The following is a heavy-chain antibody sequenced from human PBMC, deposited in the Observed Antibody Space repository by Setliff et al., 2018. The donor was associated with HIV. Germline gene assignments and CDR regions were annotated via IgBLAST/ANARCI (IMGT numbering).Heavy chain of an antibody. CDR3: ARGPLPGGWYVYFDY. CDR2: MNPNSGNT. Sequence: ASVKVSCKASGYTFTSYDINWVRQATGQGLEWMGWMNPNSGNTGYAQKFQGRVTMTRNTSISTAYMELSSLRSEDTAVYYCARGPLPGGWYVYFDYWGRGTLVTVSS. D-gene: IGHD6-19*01. V-gene: IGHV1-8*02. CDR1: GYTFTSYD. J-gene: IGHJ4*02.